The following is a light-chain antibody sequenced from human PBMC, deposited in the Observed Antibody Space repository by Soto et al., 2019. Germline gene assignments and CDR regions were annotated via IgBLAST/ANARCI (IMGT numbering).Light chain of an antibody. J-gene: IGLJ2*01. Sequence: QSALTQPASVSGSPGQSITISCTGTSSHVGGYSFVSWYQQHPGKAPKLMIYDVSNRPSGVSNRFSGSKSGNTASLTISGLPAEDEADYYCSSYTSSSTLVVFGRGTKLIVL. V-gene: IGLV2-14*01. CDR3: SSYTSSSTLVV. CDR2: DVS. CDR1: SSHVGGYSF.